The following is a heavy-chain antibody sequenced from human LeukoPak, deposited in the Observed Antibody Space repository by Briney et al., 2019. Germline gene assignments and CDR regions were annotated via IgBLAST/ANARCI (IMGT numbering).Heavy chain of an antibody. Sequence: GGSLRLSCAASGFTFSNNYMSWVRQAPGKGLEWVSVIYSGGSTYYADSVKGRFTISRDNSKNTLYLQMNSLRAEDTAVYYCAKDLQKYSSSGFDYWGQGTLVTVSS. J-gene: IGHJ4*02. CDR2: IYSGGST. CDR1: GFTFSNNY. D-gene: IGHD6-6*01. CDR3: AKDLQKYSSSGFDY. V-gene: IGHV3-53*01.